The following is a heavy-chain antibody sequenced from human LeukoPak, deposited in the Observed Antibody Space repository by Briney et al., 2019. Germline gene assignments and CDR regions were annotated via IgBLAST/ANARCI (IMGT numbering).Heavy chain of an antibody. CDR1: GGSISSSSYY. Sequence: PSETLSLTCTVSGGSISSSSYYWGWIRQPPGKGLGWIGSIYYSGSTYYNPSLKSRVTISVDTSKNQFSLKLSSVTAADTAVYYCARDGGWFVDYWGQGTLVTVSS. CDR2: IYYSGST. D-gene: IGHD6-19*01. CDR3: ARDGGWFVDY. J-gene: IGHJ4*02. V-gene: IGHV4-39*07.